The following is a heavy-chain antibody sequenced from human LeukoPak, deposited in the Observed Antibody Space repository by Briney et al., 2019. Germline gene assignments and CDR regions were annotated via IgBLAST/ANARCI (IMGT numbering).Heavy chain of an antibody. D-gene: IGHD4-17*01. CDR2: IGHDGTEK. J-gene: IGHJ4*02. CDR3: ARDGHGVPLDY. V-gene: IGHV3-30-3*01. Sequence: GSSLRLSCVASGLSFSSYAMHWVRRAPGKGLEWVAVIGHDGTEKYYGDSVKGRFTISRDNSKNTLYLQMNSLRAEDTALYYCARDGHGVPLDYWGQGTLVTVSP. CDR1: GLSFSSYA.